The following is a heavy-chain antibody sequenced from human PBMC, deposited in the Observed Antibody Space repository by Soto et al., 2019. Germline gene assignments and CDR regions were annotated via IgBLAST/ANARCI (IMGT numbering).Heavy chain of an antibody. Sequence: EASVKVSCKASGYTFTSYGISWVRQAPGQGLEWMGWISAYNGNTNYAQKLQGRVTMTTDTSTSTAYMELRSLRSDDTAVYYCGSIMGSGNWFDPWGQGTLVTVSS. CDR2: ISAYNGNT. V-gene: IGHV1-18*01. D-gene: IGHD6-19*01. CDR1: GYTFTSYG. J-gene: IGHJ5*02. CDR3: GSIMGSGNWFDP.